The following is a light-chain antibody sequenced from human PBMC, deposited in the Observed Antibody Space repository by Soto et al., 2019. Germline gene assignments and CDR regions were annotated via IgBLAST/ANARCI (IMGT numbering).Light chain of an antibody. CDR2: KAS. V-gene: IGKV1-5*03. Sequence: DVQMTQSPSTLSASVGGRVTITCRASQSISNWLAWYQQKPGKAPKLLIYKASGLESGVPSRFSGSGSGTDFTLTISSLQPDDFATYFCQQYESHSPLTFGGGTKVDIK. J-gene: IGKJ4*01. CDR1: QSISNW. CDR3: QQYESHSPLT.